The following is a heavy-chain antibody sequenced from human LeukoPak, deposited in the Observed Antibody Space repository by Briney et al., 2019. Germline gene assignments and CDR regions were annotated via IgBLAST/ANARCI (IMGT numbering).Heavy chain of an antibody. V-gene: IGHV4-59*01. Sequence: PSETLSLTCTVSGGSISSYYWSWIRQPPGKGLEWIGSIHYSGSTSYNSSLKSRVTMSIDTSKNQFSLKLSSVTPADTAVYYCARQVYSSSWSYYFEYWGQGILVTVSS. CDR1: GGSISSYY. CDR3: ARQVYSSSWSYYFEY. CDR2: IHYSGST. J-gene: IGHJ4*02. D-gene: IGHD6-13*01.